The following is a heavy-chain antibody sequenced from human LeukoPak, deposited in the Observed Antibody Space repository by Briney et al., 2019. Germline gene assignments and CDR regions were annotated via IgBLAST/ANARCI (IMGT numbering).Heavy chain of an antibody. CDR2: IYSGGST. Sequence: TGGSLRLSCAASGFTVSSNYMSWVRQAPGKGLEWVSVIYSGGSTYYADSVKGRFTISRDNSKNTLYLQVNSLRAEDTAVYYCARDSSSSTLAYWGHGTLVTVSS. J-gene: IGHJ4*01. CDR3: ARDSSSSTLAY. V-gene: IGHV3-53*01. D-gene: IGHD2-2*01. CDR1: GFTVSSNY.